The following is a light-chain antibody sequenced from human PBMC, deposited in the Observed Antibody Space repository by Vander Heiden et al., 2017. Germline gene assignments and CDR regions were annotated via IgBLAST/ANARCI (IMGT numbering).Light chain of an antibody. Sequence: DIVVTHSPDPLTSSLGERATINCKSSQSVLYSSNNKNYLAWYQQKPGQPPKLLIYWASTRESGVPDRFSGSGSGTDFTLTISSLQAEDVAVYYCQQYYSTPYTFGQGTKLEIK. CDR2: WAS. J-gene: IGKJ2*01. CDR3: QQYYSTPYT. CDR1: QSVLYSSNNKNY. V-gene: IGKV4-1*01.